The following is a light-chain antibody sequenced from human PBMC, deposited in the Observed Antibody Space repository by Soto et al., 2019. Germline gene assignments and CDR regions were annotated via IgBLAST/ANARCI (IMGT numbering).Light chain of an antibody. CDR3: QQSYITPRT. J-gene: IGKJ3*01. Sequence: DIQMTQSPSSLSASVGDRVTTTCRASQSISSYLNWYQQKPGKAPKLLIYAASSLQSGVPSRFSGSGSGTSFTLTISSLQPEDFATYYCQQSYITPRTFGPGTKVDIK. V-gene: IGKV1-39*01. CDR1: QSISSY. CDR2: AAS.